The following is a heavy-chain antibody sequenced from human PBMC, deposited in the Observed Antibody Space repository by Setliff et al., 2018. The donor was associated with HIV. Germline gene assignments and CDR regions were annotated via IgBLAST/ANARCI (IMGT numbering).Heavy chain of an antibody. V-gene: IGHV4-59*04. CDR3: AFSKQMATMAFDY. CDR1: GGSVNIFY. Sequence: SETLSLTCTVSGGSVNIFYWSWIRQPPGKGLEWLGYIHYSGSTYYNPSLKSRITLSVDTSKNQFSLKLSSVTAADTAVYYCAFSKQMATMAFDYWGQGALVTVSS. CDR2: IHYSGST. J-gene: IGHJ4*02. D-gene: IGHD5-12*01.